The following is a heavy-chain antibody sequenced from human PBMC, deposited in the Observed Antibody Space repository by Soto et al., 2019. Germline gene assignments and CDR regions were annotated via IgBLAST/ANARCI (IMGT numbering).Heavy chain of an antibody. CDR2: IYYSGYT. CDR1: GGSITSSSYY. V-gene: IGHV4-39*01. J-gene: IGHJ5*02. Sequence: SETLSVTCTVSGGSITSSSYYWGWIRQPPGKGLEWIGSIYYSGYTYYNPSLKSRVTISLDASKNQFSLRLSSVTAADTAMYYCARHKSLPNSFDPWGQGSLVTVSS. CDR3: ARHKSLPNSFDP.